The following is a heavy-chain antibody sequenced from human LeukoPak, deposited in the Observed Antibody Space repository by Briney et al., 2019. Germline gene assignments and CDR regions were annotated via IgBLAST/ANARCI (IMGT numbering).Heavy chain of an antibody. V-gene: IGHV4-31*03. J-gene: IGHJ1*01. CDR1: GGSLSSSSYY. CDR2: IYYSGST. CDR3: ARSIVYSSRYFQH. D-gene: IGHD6-13*01. Sequence: SETLSLTRTVSGGSLSSSSYYWGWIRQPPGKGLEWIGYIYYSGSTYYNPSLKSRVTISVDTSKNQFSLKLSSVTAADTAVYYCARSIVYSSRYFQHWGQGTLVTVSS.